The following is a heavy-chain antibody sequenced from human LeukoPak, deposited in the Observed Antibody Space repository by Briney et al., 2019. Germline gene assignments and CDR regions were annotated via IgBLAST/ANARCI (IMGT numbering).Heavy chain of an antibody. CDR2: ISWNSGSI. J-gene: IGHJ6*03. D-gene: IGHD3-3*01. V-gene: IGHV3-9*01. CDR3: AKDRGGYYGSYMDV. CDR1: GFTFDDYA. Sequence: PGGSLRLSCAASGFTFDDYAMHWVRQAPGKGLEWVSGISWNSGSIGYADSMKGRFTISRDNAKNSLYLQMNSLRAEDTALYYCAKDRGGYYGSYMDVWGKGTTVTVSS.